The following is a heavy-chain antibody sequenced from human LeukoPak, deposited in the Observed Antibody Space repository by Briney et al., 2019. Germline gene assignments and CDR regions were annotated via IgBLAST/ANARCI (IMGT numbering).Heavy chain of an antibody. J-gene: IGHJ4*02. D-gene: IGHD1-26*01. V-gene: IGHV3-30-3*01. CDR3: ARDAQSGAFSDFDY. CDR1: GFTFGNYA. Sequence: PGTSLRLSSEASGFTFGNYAIHWVRQVPGEGLEWVAIITHNGGTQYYADSVKGRFTISRDNSQSTLFLQMNSLRPEDAAVYYCARDAQSGAFSDFDYWGQGTLVTVSS. CDR2: ITHNGGTQ.